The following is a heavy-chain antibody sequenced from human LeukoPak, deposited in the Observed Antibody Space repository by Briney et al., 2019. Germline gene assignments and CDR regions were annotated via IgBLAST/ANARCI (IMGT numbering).Heavy chain of an antibody. V-gene: IGHV3-23*01. CDR3: AKKSGYYTGFDY. CDR2: ISGSGGST. J-gene: IGHJ4*02. D-gene: IGHD3-3*01. CDR1: GFTFSSYA. Sequence: GGSLRLSCAASGFTFSSYAMSWVRQAPGKGLEWVAAISGSGGSTYYADSVKGRFTISRDNSKNTLYLQMNSLRAEDTAVYYCAKKSGYYTGFDYWGQGTLVTVSS.